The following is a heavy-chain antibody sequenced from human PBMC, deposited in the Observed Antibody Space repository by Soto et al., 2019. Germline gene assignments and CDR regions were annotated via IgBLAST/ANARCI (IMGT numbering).Heavy chain of an antibody. CDR2: MNPNSGNT. CDR1: RYTFISYD. V-gene: IGHV1-8*01. Sequence: QVQLVQSGAEVKKSGASVKVSCKASRYTFISYDINWVRQATGQGLEWMGWMNPNSGNTGCAQKFQGRITMTRNTSTNTAYMELSSLRSEDAAVYYCARGQEVWWNAGPLGLHGLDVWGQGTTVTVSS. CDR3: ARGQEVWWNAGPLGLHGLDV. D-gene: IGHD3-16*01. J-gene: IGHJ6*02.